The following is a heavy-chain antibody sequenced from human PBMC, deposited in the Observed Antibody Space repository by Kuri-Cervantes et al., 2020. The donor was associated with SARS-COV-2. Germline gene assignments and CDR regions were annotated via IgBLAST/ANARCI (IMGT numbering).Heavy chain of an antibody. Sequence: GESLKISCSASGFTFSSYGMHWVRQAPGKGLEWVAVIWYDGSNKYYADSVKGRFTISRDNSKNTLYLQMNSLRPEDTAVYYCAREEHYNFWSGYMNYYGMDVWGQGTTVTVSS. CDR1: GFTFSSYG. D-gene: IGHD3-3*01. CDR3: AREEHYNFWSGYMNYYGMDV. V-gene: IGHV3-33*08. J-gene: IGHJ6*01. CDR2: IWYDGSNK.